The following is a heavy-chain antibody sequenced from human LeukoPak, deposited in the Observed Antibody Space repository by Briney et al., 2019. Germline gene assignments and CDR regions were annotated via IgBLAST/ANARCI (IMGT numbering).Heavy chain of an antibody. CDR3: TKPARGIAAAGTTDY. Sequence: SGGSLRLSCAASGFTFSGSAMHWVRQASGKGLEWVGRIRSKANSYATAYAASVKGRFAISRDDSKNTAYLQMNSLKTEDTAVYYCTKPARGIAAAGTTDYWGQGTLVTVSS. CDR2: IRSKANSYAT. V-gene: IGHV3-73*01. CDR1: GFTFSGSA. D-gene: IGHD6-13*01. J-gene: IGHJ4*02.